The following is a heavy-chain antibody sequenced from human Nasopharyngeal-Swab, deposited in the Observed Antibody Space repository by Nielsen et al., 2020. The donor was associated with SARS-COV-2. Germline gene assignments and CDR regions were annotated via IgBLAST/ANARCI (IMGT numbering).Heavy chain of an antibody. J-gene: IGHJ4*02. V-gene: IGHV3-74*01. D-gene: IGHD4-11*01. Sequence: GESLKISCAASGFTFSSYWMHWVRQAPGKGLVWVSRINSDGSSTSYADSVKGRFTTSRDNAKNTLYLQMNSLRAEDTAVYYCARSPTDYSNYAFDYWGQGTLVTVSS. CDR1: GFTFSSYW. CDR3: ARSPTDYSNYAFDY. CDR2: INSDGSST.